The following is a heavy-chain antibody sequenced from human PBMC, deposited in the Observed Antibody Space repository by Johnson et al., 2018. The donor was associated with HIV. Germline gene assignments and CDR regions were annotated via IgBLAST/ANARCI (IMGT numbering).Heavy chain of an antibody. CDR2: ITWNSGSI. CDR3: AKTEDAFDI. Sequence: VQLVESGGGLVQPGGSLRLSCAASGFTFDDYAMHWVRQAPGKGLEWVSGITWNSGSIGYADSVKGRFTISRDNAKNSMYLQMNSLRAEDTALYYCAKTEDAFDIWGQGTMVTVSS. V-gene: IGHV3-9*01. J-gene: IGHJ3*02. CDR1: GFTFDDYA.